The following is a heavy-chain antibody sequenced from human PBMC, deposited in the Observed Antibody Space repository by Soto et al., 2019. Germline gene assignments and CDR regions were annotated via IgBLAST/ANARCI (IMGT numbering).Heavy chain of an antibody. Sequence: QVQLVESGGGVVQPGRSLRLSCAASGFSFNTYDMHWVRQAPGKGLEWVAVISYDGSNKYYADSVKGRLTISRDNSKKMLYLLMNSLRPVDTAVYYCAKGQHCSSTSCYFYYYGMDVWGQGTKVAVSS. CDR1: GFSFNTYD. D-gene: IGHD2-2*01. J-gene: IGHJ6*02. CDR2: ISYDGSNK. CDR3: AKGQHCSSTSCYFYYYGMDV. V-gene: IGHV3-30*18.